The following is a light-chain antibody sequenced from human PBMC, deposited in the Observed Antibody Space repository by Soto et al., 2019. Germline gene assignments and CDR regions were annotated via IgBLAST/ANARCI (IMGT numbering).Light chain of an antibody. J-gene: IGKJ3*01. Sequence: DIQMTQSPSSLSASVGDRVTITCRASQDINNYLAWFQQQPGKAPKSLIYGASTLLGGVPSRFSGSGSGTDFTLTITNLQPEDFATYYCQQYHTYPLTFGPGTKVDVK. CDR2: GAS. CDR3: QQYHTYPLT. CDR1: QDINNY. V-gene: IGKV1-16*01.